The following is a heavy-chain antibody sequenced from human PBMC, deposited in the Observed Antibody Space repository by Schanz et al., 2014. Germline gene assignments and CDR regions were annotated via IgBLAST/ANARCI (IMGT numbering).Heavy chain of an antibody. V-gene: IGHV3-11*05. J-gene: IGHJ3*01. Sequence: VQLVECGGGLVKPGGSLRLSCAASGLTFSDYYMTWIRQAPGKGLEWVSHISGSSIHKNYADSVKGRFSISRDNAKNSLYLQMNSLRVDDTAVYYCASSRTRYCSSTSCVPGAFDFWGQGTLVTVSS. D-gene: IGHD2-2*01. CDR3: ASSRTRYCSSTSCVPGAFDF. CDR2: ISGSSIHK. CDR1: GLTFSDYY.